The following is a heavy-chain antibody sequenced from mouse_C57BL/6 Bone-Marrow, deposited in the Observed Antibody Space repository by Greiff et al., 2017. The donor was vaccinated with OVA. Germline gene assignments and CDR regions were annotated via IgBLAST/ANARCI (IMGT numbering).Heavy chain of an antibody. D-gene: IGHD1-1*01. CDR2: ISSGGDYI. V-gene: IGHV5-9-1*02. J-gene: IGHJ3*01. CDR1: GFTFSSYA. CDR3: TRAHYGSSWFAY. Sequence: EVKVVESGEGLVKPGGSLKLSCAASGFTFSSYAMSWVRQTPEKRLEWVAYISSGGDYIYYADTVKGRFTISRDNARNTLYLQMSSLKSEDTAMYYCTRAHYGSSWFAYWGQGTLVTVSA.